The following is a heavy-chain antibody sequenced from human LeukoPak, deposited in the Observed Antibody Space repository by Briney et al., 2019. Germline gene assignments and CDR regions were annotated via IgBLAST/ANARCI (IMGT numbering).Heavy chain of an antibody. CDR2: IKQDASEK. CDR3: ARGGSSSWYRQLILGLSAGYFDY. Sequence: GGSLTLPCAASGFTFSSYWMSWVRQAPGKGLEWVANIKQDASEKYYADSVKGRFTISRDNAKNSLYLQMNSLRAEDTAVYYCARGGSSSWYRQLILGLSAGYFDYWGQGTLVTVSS. CDR1: GFTFSSYW. J-gene: IGHJ4*02. V-gene: IGHV3-7*01. D-gene: IGHD6-13*01.